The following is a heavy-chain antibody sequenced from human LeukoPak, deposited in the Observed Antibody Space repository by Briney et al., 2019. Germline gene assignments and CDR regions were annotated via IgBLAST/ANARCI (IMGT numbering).Heavy chain of an antibody. D-gene: IGHD6-13*01. V-gene: IGHV3-20*04. CDR1: GFTFDDYG. CDR2: INWNGDST. J-gene: IGHJ4*02. CDR3: AKGGSSSWYSVAY. Sequence: GGSLRLSCAASGFTFDDYGMSWVRQAPGKGLEWVPGINWNGDSTGYADSVKGRFTISRDNAKNSLYLQMNSLRAEDTALYYCAKGGSSSWYSVAYWGQGILVTVSS.